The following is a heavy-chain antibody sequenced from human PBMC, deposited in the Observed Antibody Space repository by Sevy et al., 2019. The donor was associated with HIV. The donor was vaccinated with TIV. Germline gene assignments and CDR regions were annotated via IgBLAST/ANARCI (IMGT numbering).Heavy chain of an antibody. V-gene: IGHV3-9*01. CDR3: AKDMGIGGFALSYYYGIDV. J-gene: IGHJ6*02. D-gene: IGHD7-27*01. Sequence: GGSLRLSCAGSGFKYEDYAMHWVRQIPGKGLEWVSSIPWNSANVAYADSVKGRFTISRYNAKKSLVLQMNRLRVEDTAFYYCAKDMGIGGFALSYYYGIDVWGQGTMVTVSS. CDR2: IPWNSANV. CDR1: GFKYEDYA.